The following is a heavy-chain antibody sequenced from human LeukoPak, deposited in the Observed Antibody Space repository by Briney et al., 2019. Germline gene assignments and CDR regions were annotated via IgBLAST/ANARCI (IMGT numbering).Heavy chain of an antibody. CDR1: GYTFTSYY. CDR3: ASAPPVSSGWPSFGIY. J-gene: IGHJ4*02. V-gene: IGHV1-46*01. Sequence: ASVKVSCKASGYTFTSYYMHWVGQAPGQGLEWMGIINPSGGSTSYAQKFQGRVTMARDTSTSTVYMELSSLRSEDTAVYYCASAPPVSSGWPSFGIYWGQGTLVTVSS. D-gene: IGHD6-19*01. CDR2: INPSGGST.